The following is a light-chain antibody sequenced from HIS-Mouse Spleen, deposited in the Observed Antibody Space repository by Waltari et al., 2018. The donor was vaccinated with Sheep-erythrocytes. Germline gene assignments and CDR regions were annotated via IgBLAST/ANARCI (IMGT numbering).Light chain of an antibody. CDR2: EVS. V-gene: IGLV2-14*01. J-gene: IGLJ3*02. CDR1: SSDVGGYNY. CDR3: AAWDDSLSGPV. Sequence: QSALTQPASVSGSPGQSITIPCTGTSSDVGGYNYVSWYQQHPGKAPKLMIYEVSNRPSGVSNRFSGSKSGNTASLAISGLRSEDEADYYCAAWDDSLSGPVFGGGTKLTVL.